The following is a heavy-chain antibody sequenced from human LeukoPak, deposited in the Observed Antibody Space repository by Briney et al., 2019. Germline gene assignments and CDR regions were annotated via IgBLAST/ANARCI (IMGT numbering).Heavy chain of an antibody. D-gene: IGHD6-19*01. CDR1: GGSFSGYY. CDR3: ARVYSSGWYRVYFDY. V-gene: IGHV4-34*01. J-gene: IGHJ4*02. Sequence: PSETLSLTCAVYGGSFSGYYWSWIRQPPGKGLECIGEINHSGSTNYNPSLKSRVTISVDTSKNQFSLKLSSVTAADTAVYYCARVYSSGWYRVYFDYWGQGTQVTVSS. CDR2: INHSGST.